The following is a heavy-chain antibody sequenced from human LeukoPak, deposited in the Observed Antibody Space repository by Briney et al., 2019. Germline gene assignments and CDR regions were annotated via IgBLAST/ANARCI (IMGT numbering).Heavy chain of an antibody. J-gene: IGHJ6*03. CDR1: GYTFTNYW. V-gene: IGHV5-51*01. CDR3: ARHEVGGDSSSGYEYYYYMDV. Sequence: GESLKISCKASGYTFTNYWISWVRQMPGKGLEWMGIINPDDSDTKYSASFQGQVTISVDESSSTAYLQWSSLKASDTATYYCARHEVGGDSSSGYEYYYYMDVWGKGTAVTVSS. D-gene: IGHD3-3*01. CDR2: INPDDSDT.